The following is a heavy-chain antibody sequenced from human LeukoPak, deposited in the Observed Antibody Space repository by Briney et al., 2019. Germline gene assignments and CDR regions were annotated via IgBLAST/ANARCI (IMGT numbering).Heavy chain of an antibody. D-gene: IGHD5-18*01. Sequence: PGGSLRLSCAAPGFTFSSYAMSWVRQAPGKGLEWVAVIWYDGSNKYYADSVKGRFTISRDHSKNTLYLQMNSLRAEDTAVYYCAREEYSYGYAFYYWGQGTLVTVSS. V-gene: IGHV3-33*08. CDR2: IWYDGSNK. CDR3: AREEYSYGYAFYY. J-gene: IGHJ4*02. CDR1: GFTFSSYA.